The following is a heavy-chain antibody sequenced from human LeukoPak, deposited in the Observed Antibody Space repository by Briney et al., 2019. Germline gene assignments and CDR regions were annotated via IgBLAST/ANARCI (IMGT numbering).Heavy chain of an antibody. CDR3: AADTAMAYFDY. D-gene: IGHD5-18*01. Sequence: PSQTLSLTCAVSGGSISSGGYSWSWIRQPPGKGLEWIGYIYHSGSTYYNPSLKSRVTISVDTSKNQFSLKLSSVTAADTAVYYCAADTAMAYFDYWGQGTLVTVSS. CDR2: IYHSGST. J-gene: IGHJ4*02. CDR1: GGSISSGGYS. V-gene: IGHV4-30-2*01.